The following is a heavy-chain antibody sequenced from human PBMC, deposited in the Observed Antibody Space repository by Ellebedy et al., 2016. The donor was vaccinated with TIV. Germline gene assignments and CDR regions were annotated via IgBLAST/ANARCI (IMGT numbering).Heavy chain of an antibody. CDR2: ISGSGGAK. Sequence: PGGSLRLSCVASGFTFRTYAMSWVRLAPGKGLEWVSTISGSGGAKYYADSVQGRFTISRDNSKNTVYLHMNSLRADDTAMYYCAKEYSTVDLLTGFYMDYWGQGTLVTVSS. D-gene: IGHD3-9*01. CDR3: AKEYSTVDLLTGFYMDY. CDR1: GFTFRTYA. J-gene: IGHJ4*02. V-gene: IGHV3-23*01.